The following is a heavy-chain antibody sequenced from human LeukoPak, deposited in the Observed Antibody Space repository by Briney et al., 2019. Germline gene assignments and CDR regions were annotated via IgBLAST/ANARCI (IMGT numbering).Heavy chain of an antibody. D-gene: IGHD2-15*01. CDR2: IYYSGST. Sequence: SETLSLTCTVSGGSISSGDYYWSWIRQPPGKGLEWIGYIYYSGSTYYNPSLKSRVTISVDTSKNQFSLKLSSVTAADTAVYYCARAKVLDIVVVVAATNFDYRGQGTLVTVSS. CDR1: GGSISSGDYY. V-gene: IGHV4-30-4*01. J-gene: IGHJ4*02. CDR3: ARAKVLDIVVVVAATNFDY.